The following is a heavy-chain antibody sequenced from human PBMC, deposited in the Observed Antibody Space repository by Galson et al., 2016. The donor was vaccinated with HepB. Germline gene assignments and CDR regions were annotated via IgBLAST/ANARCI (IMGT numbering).Heavy chain of an antibody. Sequence: TLSLTCTVSGGSISSSSYYWGCIRQPPGKGLEWIGSIYYSGSTYYNPSLKSRVTISVDTSKNQFSLKLSSVTAADTAVYYCAGHLRGGYGMDVGGQGTTVTVSS. D-gene: IGHD3-10*01. CDR1: GGSISSSSYY. CDR2: IYYSGST. J-gene: IGHJ6*02. CDR3: AGHLRGGYGMDV. V-gene: IGHV4-39*01.